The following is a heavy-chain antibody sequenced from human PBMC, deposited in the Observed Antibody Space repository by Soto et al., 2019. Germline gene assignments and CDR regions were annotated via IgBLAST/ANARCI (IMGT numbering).Heavy chain of an antibody. Sequence: GGSLRLSCAASGFTFSSYAMHWVRQAPGKGLEWVAVISYDGSNKYYADSVKGRFTISRDNSKNTLYLQMNSLRAEDTAVYYCARDGRDGYNHFDYWGQGTLVTVSS. CDR3: ARDGRDGYNHFDY. CDR1: GFTFSSYA. J-gene: IGHJ4*02. CDR2: ISYDGSNK. D-gene: IGHD5-12*01. V-gene: IGHV3-30-3*01.